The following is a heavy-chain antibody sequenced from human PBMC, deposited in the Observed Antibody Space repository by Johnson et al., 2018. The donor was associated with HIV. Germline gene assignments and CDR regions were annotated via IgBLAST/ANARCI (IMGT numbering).Heavy chain of an antibody. Sequence: QMLLVESGGGVVQPGRSLRLSCAASGFTFSSYAMNWVRQAPGKGLGWVAVLSYDGNNKYSAASLKGRFTLSRANTKNSLYLQMNSLRAEDTALYYCAREGGIVAAQGDAFDILGQGTMVTVSS. CDR2: LSYDGNNK. V-gene: IGHV3-30-3*01. D-gene: IGHD1-26*01. CDR3: AREGGIVAAQGDAFDI. J-gene: IGHJ3*02. CDR1: GFTFSSYA.